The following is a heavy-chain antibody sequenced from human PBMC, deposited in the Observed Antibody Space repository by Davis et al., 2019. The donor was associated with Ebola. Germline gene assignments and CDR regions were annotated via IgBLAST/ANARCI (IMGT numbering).Heavy chain of an antibody. V-gene: IGHV1-8*01. CDR1: GYTFTSYD. CDR2: MNPNSGNT. J-gene: IGHJ4*02. D-gene: IGHD3-10*01. CDR3: ARAQLLWFGERGEYYFDY. Sequence: ASVKVSCKASGYTFTSYDINWVRQAPGQGLEWMGWMNPNSGNTGYAQKFQGRVTMTRNTSISTAYMELSSLRSDDTAVYYWARAQLLWFGERGEYYFDYWGQGTLVTVSS.